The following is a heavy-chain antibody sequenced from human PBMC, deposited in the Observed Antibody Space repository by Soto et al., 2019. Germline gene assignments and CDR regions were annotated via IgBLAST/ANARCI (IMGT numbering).Heavy chain of an antibody. CDR3: AGTRDYDFWSGYTNDY. D-gene: IGHD3-3*01. CDR1: GGTFSSYA. CDR2: IIPIFGTA. V-gene: IGHV1-69*13. J-gene: IGHJ4*02. Sequence: SVKVSCKASGGTFSSYAISWVRQAPGQGLEWMGGIIPIFGTANYAQKFQGRVTITADESTSTAYMELSSLRSEDTAVYYCAGTRDYDFWSGYTNDYWGQGTLVTVSS.